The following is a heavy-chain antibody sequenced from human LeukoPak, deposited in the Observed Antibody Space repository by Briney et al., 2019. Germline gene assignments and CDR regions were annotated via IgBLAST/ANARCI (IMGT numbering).Heavy chain of an antibody. CDR2: ISTYTGDT. CDR1: GYTFTSYG. CDR3: TRATIPAAGIDY. D-gene: IGHD6-13*01. J-gene: IGHJ4*02. V-gene: IGHV1-18*01. Sequence: ASVNVSCKASGYTFTSYGVSWVRQAPGQGLEWMGWISTYTGDTNYAQKLQGRLTMTTDTSASTAFVELRSLTSDDTAVYYCTRATIPAAGIDYWGQGTLVTVSS.